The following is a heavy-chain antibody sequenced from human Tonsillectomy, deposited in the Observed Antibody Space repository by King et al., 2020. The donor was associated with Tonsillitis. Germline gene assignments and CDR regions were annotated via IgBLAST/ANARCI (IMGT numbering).Heavy chain of an antibody. CDR2: IYYSGST. Sequence: VQLQESGPGLVKPSQTLSLTCTVSGGSISSGGYYWSWIRQHPGKGLEWIGYIYYSGSTYYNPSLKSRVTISVDTSKNQFSLKLSSVTAADTAVYYFARVGAGYYDSSGYYYVPRYFDYWGQGTLVTVSS. J-gene: IGHJ4*02. CDR1: GGSISSGGYY. D-gene: IGHD3-22*01. CDR3: ARVGAGYYDSSGYYYVPRYFDY. V-gene: IGHV4-31*03.